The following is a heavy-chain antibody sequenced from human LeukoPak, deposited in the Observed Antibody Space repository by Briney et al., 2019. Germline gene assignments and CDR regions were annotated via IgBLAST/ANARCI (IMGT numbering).Heavy chain of an antibody. CDR2: IKQDGSEK. CDR3: ARVFGAGYSDY. V-gene: IGHV3-7*01. D-gene: IGHD4/OR15-4a*01. J-gene: IGHJ4*02. CDR1: EFTFNNYW. Sequence: GGSLRLSCVASEFTFNNYWMGWVRQAPGKGLEWVASIKQDGSEKYYVDSVKGRVTISRDNAKNSLYLQMNSLRAEDTAVYYCARVFGAGYSDYWGQGTLVTVSS.